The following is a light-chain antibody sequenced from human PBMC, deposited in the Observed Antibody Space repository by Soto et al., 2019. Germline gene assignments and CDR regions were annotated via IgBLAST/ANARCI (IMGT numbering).Light chain of an antibody. CDR3: LQALQGPFT. J-gene: IGKJ3*01. V-gene: IGKV2-28*01. CDR2: GGS. Sequence: IVMTQSPFSLPVTLGEPASMSCRSSQNLLHSNGRNYLDWYLQRPGQSPQLLIYGGSNRASGVPDRFSGSGSGTDFTLKISRVEADDVGIYYCLQALQGPFTFVPGTKLAIK. CDR1: QNLLHSNGRNY.